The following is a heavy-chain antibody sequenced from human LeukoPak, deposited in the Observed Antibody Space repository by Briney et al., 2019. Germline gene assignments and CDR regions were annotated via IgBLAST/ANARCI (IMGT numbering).Heavy chain of an antibody. J-gene: IGHJ3*02. CDR2: ISSSSSNI. CDR3: ARDTSIAAAGYAFDI. V-gene: IGHV3-21*01. Sequence: GGSLRLSCAASGFTFSSYSMIWVRQSPGKGVEWVSSISSSSSNIYNPHSVKGLFTISRANDKTSLYLQMTRLRAEDKAVYYCARDTSIAAAGYAFDIWGQGTMVTVSS. D-gene: IGHD6-13*01. CDR1: GFTFSSYS.